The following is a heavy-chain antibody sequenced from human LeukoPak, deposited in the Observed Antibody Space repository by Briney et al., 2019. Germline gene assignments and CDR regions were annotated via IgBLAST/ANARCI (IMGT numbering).Heavy chain of an antibody. CDR1: GFTFTSSA. Sequence: SVKVSCKASGFTFTSSAMQWVRQARGQRLEWIGWIVVGSGNTNYAQKFQERVTITRDMSTSTAYMELSSLKSEDTAVYYCAAGDLTLGWFDPWGQGTLVTVSS. D-gene: IGHD3-16*01. CDR2: IVVGSGNT. CDR3: AAGDLTLGWFDP. J-gene: IGHJ5*02. V-gene: IGHV1-58*02.